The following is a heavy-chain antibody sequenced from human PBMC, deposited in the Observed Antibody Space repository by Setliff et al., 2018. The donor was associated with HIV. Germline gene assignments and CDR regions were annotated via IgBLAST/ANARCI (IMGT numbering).Heavy chain of an antibody. CDR3: ARHXXXPMRIPFDP. CDR2: ISPDDSDT. J-gene: IGHJ5*02. D-gene: IGHD2-21*01. Sequence: PGESLKISCKSSGYVFTNYWIGWVRXXPXXXLEWMGIISPDDSDTRYSPSFQGQVTISXXXSTSTAYLQWSSLKASDSAIYYSARHXXXPMRIPFDPWGQGTXVT. CDR1: GYVFTNYW. V-gene: IGHV5-51*01.